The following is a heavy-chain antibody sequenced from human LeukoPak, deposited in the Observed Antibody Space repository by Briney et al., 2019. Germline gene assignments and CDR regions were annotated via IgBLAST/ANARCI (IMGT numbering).Heavy chain of an antibody. J-gene: IGHJ4*02. D-gene: IGHD2-2*01. CDR2: IIPILGIA. V-gene: IGHV1-69*04. CDR1: GGTFSSYA. CDR3: ARARYCSSTSCSSDY. Sequence: SVKVSCKASGGTFSSYAISWVRQAPGQGLEWMGRIIPILGIANYAQKFQGRVTITADKSTSTAYMELSSLRSEDTAVYYCARARYCSSTSCSSDYWGQGTLVTVSS.